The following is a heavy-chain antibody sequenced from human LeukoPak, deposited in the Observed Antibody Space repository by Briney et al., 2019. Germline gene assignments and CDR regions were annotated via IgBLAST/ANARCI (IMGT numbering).Heavy chain of an antibody. CDR2: INHSGST. Sequence: KPSETLSLTCAVYGGSFSGYYWSWIRQPPGKGLEWIGVINHSGSTNYNPSLKSRVTISVDTSKNQFSLKLSSVTAADTAVYYCARPRRGYSYGPGAFDIWGQGTMVTVSS. V-gene: IGHV4-34*01. D-gene: IGHD5-18*01. J-gene: IGHJ3*02. CDR3: ARPRRGYSYGPGAFDI. CDR1: GGSFSGYY.